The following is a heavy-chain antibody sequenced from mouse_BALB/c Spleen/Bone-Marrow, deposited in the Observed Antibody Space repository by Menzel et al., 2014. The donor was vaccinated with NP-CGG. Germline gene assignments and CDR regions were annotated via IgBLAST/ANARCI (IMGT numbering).Heavy chain of an antibody. Sequence: VQLQQPGAELVKPGASVKLSCTASGFNIKDTYMHWVKQRPEQGLEWIGGIDPANGNTKYDPKFQGKATITADTSSNTAYLQLSNLTSEDTAVYYCARNYGYGKSFAYWGQGTLVTVSA. V-gene: IGHV14-3*02. J-gene: IGHJ3*01. CDR3: ARNYGYGKSFAY. CDR2: IDPANGNT. CDR1: GFNIKDTY. D-gene: IGHD2-2*01.